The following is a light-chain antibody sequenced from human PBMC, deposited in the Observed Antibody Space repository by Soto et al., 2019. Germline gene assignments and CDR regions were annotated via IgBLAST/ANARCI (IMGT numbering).Light chain of an antibody. CDR2: CNS. J-gene: IGLJ3*02. CDR3: QSYYRSESGSV. CDR1: SSNIGAGYD. Sequence: QSVLTQPPSVSGAPGQRVTISCTGNSSNIGAGYDVHWYQQLPGKAPKLLIFCNSHRPSGVPDRFFGSKSGTSASLAITGLQAEDEADYYCQSYYRSESGSVFGGGTMLTVL. V-gene: IGLV1-40*01.